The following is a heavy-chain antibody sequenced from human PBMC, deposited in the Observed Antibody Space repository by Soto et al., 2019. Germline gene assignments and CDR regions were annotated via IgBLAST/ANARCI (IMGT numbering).Heavy chain of an antibody. CDR1: GYTFTNFG. CDR3: GGGGTPNCY. D-gene: IGHD3-16*01. V-gene: IGHV1-18*01. Sequence: QVQLVQSGAEVKKPGASVKVSCKASGYTFTNFGISWVRQAPGQGLEWMGWISAYNGNTNYAQNFQGRVTMTTDTTKRTAYKEPGSLRSGGTAVYYCGGGGTPNCYWGQGNLVHVPS. CDR2: ISAYNGNT. J-gene: IGHJ4*01.